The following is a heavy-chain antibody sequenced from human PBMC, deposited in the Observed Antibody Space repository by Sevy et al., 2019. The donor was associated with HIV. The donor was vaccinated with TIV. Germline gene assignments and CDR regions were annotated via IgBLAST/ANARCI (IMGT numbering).Heavy chain of an antibody. CDR1: GFTFSSYG. CDR3: ARDDFPNSGYDSNFDY. V-gene: IGHV3-33*01. J-gene: IGHJ4*02. D-gene: IGHD5-12*01. Sequence: GGSLRLSCAASGFTFSSYGMHWVRQAPGKGLEWVAVIWYDGSNKYYADSVKGRFTISRDNSKNTLYLQMNSLRAEDTAVYYCARDDFPNSGYDSNFDYWGQGTLVTVSS. CDR2: IWYDGSNK.